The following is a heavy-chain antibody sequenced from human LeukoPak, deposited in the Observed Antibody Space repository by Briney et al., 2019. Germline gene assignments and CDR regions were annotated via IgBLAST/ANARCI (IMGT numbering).Heavy chain of an antibody. J-gene: IGHJ6*03. D-gene: IGHD2-2*01. V-gene: IGHV1-18*01. CDR3: AREIVVVPAASTLYYYYYMDV. CDR1: GYTFTSYG. Sequence: ASVKVSCKASGYTFTSYGISWVRQAPGQGLEWMGWISAYNGNTNYAQKLQGRVTMTTDTSTSTAYMELRSLRSDDTAVYYCAREIVVVPAASTLYYYYYMDVWGKGTTVTVSS. CDR2: ISAYNGNT.